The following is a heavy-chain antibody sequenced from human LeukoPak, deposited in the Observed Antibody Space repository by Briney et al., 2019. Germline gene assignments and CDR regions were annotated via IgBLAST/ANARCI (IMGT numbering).Heavy chain of an antibody. CDR2: IYGGGGVI. Sequence: PGGSLRLSCAASGFRFSGFGMYWVRQAPRKGLEWVAGIYGGGGVIKYADSVKGRFTISRDNSENTLYLQMHSLRVEDTAIYYCAKDRVPDSGYDIDYWGQGTLVTVSS. CDR1: GFRFSGFG. J-gene: IGHJ4*02. CDR3: AKDRVPDSGYDIDY. V-gene: IGHV3-23*03. D-gene: IGHD5-12*01.